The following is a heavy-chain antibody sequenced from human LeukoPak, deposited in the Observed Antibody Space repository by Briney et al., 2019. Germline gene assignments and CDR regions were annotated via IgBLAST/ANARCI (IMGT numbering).Heavy chain of an antibody. J-gene: IGHJ5*02. CDR1: GGSFSGYY. D-gene: IGHD3-16*02. CDR3: ARTKGSSSYTGTYNWFDP. Sequence: SETLSLTRAVYGGSFSGYYWSWIRQPPGKGLEWIGEINHSGSTNYNPSLKSRVTISVDTSKNQFPLKLSSVTAADTAVYYCARTKGSSSYTGTYNWFDPWGQGTLVTVSS. V-gene: IGHV4-34*01. CDR2: INHSGST.